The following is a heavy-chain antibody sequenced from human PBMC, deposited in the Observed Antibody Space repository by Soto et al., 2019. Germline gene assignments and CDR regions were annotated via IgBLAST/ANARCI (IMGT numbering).Heavy chain of an antibody. V-gene: IGHV3-74*01. CDR3: ARGTVRDHDFGDH. CDR1: GFTFSSYW. Sequence: EVQLVESGGDLVQPGGSLRLSCVASGFTFSSYWMHWVRQVPGKGLVWVSRISSDGSSTSYADSVRGRFIISRDNAKNTLYLQVNSLRVDDRAVYYCARGTVRDHDFGDHWGQGTLVAVSS. D-gene: IGHD4-17*01. J-gene: IGHJ4*02. CDR2: ISSDGSST.